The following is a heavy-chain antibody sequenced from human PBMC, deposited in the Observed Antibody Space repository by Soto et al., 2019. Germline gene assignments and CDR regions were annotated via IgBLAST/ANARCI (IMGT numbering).Heavy chain of an antibody. V-gene: IGHV1-3*01. CDR2: INAGNGNT. CDR3: ARDREYYYDSSGNYYYHYGMDV. D-gene: IGHD3-22*01. J-gene: IGHJ6*02. Sequence: GASVKVSCKASGYTFTSYAMHWVRQAPGQRLEWMGWINAGNGNTKYAQKFQGRVTMTTDTPTNTAYMELRSLRSDDTAVYYCARDREYYYDSSGNYYYHYGMDVWGQGTTVTVSS. CDR1: GYTFTSYA.